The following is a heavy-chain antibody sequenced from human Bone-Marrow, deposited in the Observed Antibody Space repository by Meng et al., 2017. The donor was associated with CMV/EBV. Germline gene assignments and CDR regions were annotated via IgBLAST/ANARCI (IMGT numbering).Heavy chain of an antibody. Sequence: VYALGSGGGWVQPGGPLRLSCAAAGFTFSSYAMSWVRQAPGKGLEWVSAISGSGGSTYYADSVKGRFTISRDNSKNTLYLQMNSLRAEDTAVYYCAKEPLPRVDYWGQGTLVTVSS. CDR2: ISGSGGST. J-gene: IGHJ4*02. CDR1: GFTFSSYA. CDR3: AKEPLPRVDY. D-gene: IGHD6-13*01. V-gene: IGHV3-23*01.